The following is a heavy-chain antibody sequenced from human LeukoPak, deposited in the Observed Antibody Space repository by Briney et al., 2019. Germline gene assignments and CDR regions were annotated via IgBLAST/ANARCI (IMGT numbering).Heavy chain of an antibody. D-gene: IGHD3-10*02. Sequence: PSETLSPTCTVSGGSMSRYYWSWIRQSPGKGLEWIGYIYHSGSTNYNPSLKSRLTISVDSSKNLFSLNLTSVTAADTAVYFCARVYVGAVAYFDYWGQGTLVTVSS. J-gene: IGHJ4*02. CDR3: ARVYVGAVAYFDY. V-gene: IGHV4-59*01. CDR1: GGSMSRYY. CDR2: IYHSGST.